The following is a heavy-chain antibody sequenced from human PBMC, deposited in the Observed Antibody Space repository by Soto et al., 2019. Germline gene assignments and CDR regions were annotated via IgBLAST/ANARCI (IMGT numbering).Heavy chain of an antibody. Sequence: QLQLQESGPGLVKPSETLSLTCTVSGGSISSISYYWGWIRQPPGMGLEWIGSIYDSETTYYNPSPKSRVTISVDTSKNQFSLKLSSVTAADAAVYYCARRSVFGYFYAMDVWGQGTTVTVSS. CDR1: GGSISSISYY. D-gene: IGHD3-16*01. V-gene: IGHV4-39*01. CDR2: IYDSETT. CDR3: ARRSVFGYFYAMDV. J-gene: IGHJ6*02.